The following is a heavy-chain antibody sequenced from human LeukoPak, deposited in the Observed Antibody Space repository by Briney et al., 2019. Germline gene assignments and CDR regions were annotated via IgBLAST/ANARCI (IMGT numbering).Heavy chain of an antibody. Sequence: GASVKVSCKASGYTFTSYDINWVRQATGQGLEWMGWMSPNSGNTGYAQKFQGRVTMTRNTSISTAYMELSSLRSEDTAVYYCARMTTVTTWYFDLWGRGTLVTVSS. V-gene: IGHV1-8*01. J-gene: IGHJ2*01. CDR1: GYTFTSYD. D-gene: IGHD4-17*01. CDR3: ARMTTVTTWYFDL. CDR2: MSPNSGNT.